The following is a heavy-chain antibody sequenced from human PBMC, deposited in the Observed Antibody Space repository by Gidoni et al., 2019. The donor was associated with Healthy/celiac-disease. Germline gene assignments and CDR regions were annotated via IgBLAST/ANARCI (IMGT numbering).Heavy chain of an antibody. CDR2: IYYSGST. CDR3: ASTVAVAGTDYFDY. V-gene: IGHV4-59*01. CDR1: GGSISSYY. J-gene: IGHJ4*02. D-gene: IGHD6-19*01. Sequence: QVQLQESGPGLVKPSETLSLTCTVSGGSISSYYWSWIRQPPGKGLEWIGYIYYSGSTNYNPPLKSRVTISVDTSKNQFSLKLSSVTAADTAVYYCASTVAVAGTDYFDYWGQGTLVTVSS.